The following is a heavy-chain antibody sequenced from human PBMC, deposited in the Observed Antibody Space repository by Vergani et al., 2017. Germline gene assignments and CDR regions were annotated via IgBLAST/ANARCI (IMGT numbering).Heavy chain of an antibody. J-gene: IGHJ5*02. V-gene: IGHV3-30*18. CDR2: ISYDGSNK. Sequence: QVQLVESGGGVVQPGRSLRLSCAASGFTFSSYGMHWVRQAPGKGLEWVAVISYDGSNKYYADSVKGRFTISRDNSKNTLYLQMNSLRAEDTAVYYCAKDSHYGSGSYIPFGNWFDPWGQGTLVTVSS. D-gene: IGHD3-10*01. CDR3: AKDSHYGSGSYIPFGNWFDP. CDR1: GFTFSSYG.